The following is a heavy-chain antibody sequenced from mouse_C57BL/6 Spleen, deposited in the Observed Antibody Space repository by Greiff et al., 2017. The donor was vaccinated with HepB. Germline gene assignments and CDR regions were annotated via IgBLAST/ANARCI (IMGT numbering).Heavy chain of an antibody. CDR3: ARHGGFDY. CDR2: ISGGGGNT. Sequence: EVKLMESGGGLVKPGGSLKLSCAASGFTFSSYTMSWVRQTPEKRLEWVATISGGGGNTYYPDSVKGRFTISRDNAKNTLYLQMSSLRSEDTALYYCARHGGFDYWGQGTTLTVSS. CDR1: GFTFSSYT. J-gene: IGHJ2*01. V-gene: IGHV5-9*01.